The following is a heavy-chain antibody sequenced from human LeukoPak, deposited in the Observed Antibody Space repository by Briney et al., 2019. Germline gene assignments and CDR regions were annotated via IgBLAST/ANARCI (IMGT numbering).Heavy chain of an antibody. J-gene: IGHJ3*02. CDR1: GGSISSYY. V-gene: IGHV4-59*01. CDR3: AREDYYGSGRERKAFDI. D-gene: IGHD3-10*01. Sequence: SETLSLTCTVSGGSISSYYWSWMRQPPGKGLGWIGYIHYRGSTNYNPSLKSRVTISVDTSKNQFSLKLSSVTAADTAVYYCAREDYYGSGRERKAFDIWGQGTMVTVSS. CDR2: IHYRGST.